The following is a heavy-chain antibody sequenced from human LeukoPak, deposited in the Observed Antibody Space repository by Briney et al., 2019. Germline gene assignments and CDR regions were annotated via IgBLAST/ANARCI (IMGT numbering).Heavy chain of an antibody. V-gene: IGHV1-18*01. Sequence: GASVKVSCKASGYTFTSYGISWVRQAPGQGLEWMGWISAYNGNTNYAQKLQGRVTMTTDTSTSIAYMELRSLRSDDTAVYYCARRYCSGGSCYADYWGQGTLVTVSS. CDR3: ARRYCSGGSCYADY. CDR2: ISAYNGNT. D-gene: IGHD2-15*01. CDR1: GYTFTSYG. J-gene: IGHJ4*02.